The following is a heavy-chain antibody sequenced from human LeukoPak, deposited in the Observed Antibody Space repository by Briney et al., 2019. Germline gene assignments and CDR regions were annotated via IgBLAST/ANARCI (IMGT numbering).Heavy chain of an antibody. V-gene: IGHV3-7*01. Sequence: GGSLRLSCAASGFTFSSYWMSWVRQAPGKGLEWVANIKQDGSEKYYVDSVKGRFTISRDNSKNTLYLQMNSLRAEDTAVYYCARGSSGSYHTPIGYWGQGTLVTVSS. CDR3: ARGSSGSYHTPIGY. J-gene: IGHJ4*02. D-gene: IGHD3-10*01. CDR2: IKQDGSEK. CDR1: GFTFSSYW.